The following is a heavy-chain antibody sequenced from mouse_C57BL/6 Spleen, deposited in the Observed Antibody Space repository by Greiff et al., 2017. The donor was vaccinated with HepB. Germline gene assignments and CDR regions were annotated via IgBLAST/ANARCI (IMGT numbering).Heavy chain of an antibody. D-gene: IGHD2-9*01. CDR1: GYTFTDYE. CDR3: TRRAYYGNDFYFDY. CDR2: IDPETGGT. J-gene: IGHJ2*01. Sequence: VQLQQSGAELVRPGASVTLSCKASGYTFTDYEMHWVKQTPVHGLEWIGAIDPETGGTAYNQKFKGKAILTADKSSSTAYMELRSLTSEDSAVYYCTRRAYYGNDFYFDYWGQSTTLTVSS. V-gene: IGHV1-15*01.